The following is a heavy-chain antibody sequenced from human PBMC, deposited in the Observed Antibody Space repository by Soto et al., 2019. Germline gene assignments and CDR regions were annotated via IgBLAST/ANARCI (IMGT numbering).Heavy chain of an antibody. D-gene: IGHD3-10*01. CDR3: ARAMVRGVIITFGYYYYGMDV. CDR1: GFTFSSYA. Sequence: PGGSLRLSCAASGFTFSSYAMHWVRQAPGKGLEWVAVISYDGSNKYYADSVKGRFTISRDNSKNTLYLQMNSLRAEDTAVYYCARAMVRGVIITFGYYYYGMDVWGQGTTVTVSS. V-gene: IGHV3-30-3*01. J-gene: IGHJ6*02. CDR2: ISYDGSNK.